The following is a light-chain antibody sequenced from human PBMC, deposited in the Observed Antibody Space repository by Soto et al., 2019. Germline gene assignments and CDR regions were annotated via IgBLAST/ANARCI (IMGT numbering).Light chain of an antibody. J-gene: IGLJ1*01. CDR1: SSDVGAYNY. Sequence: QSVLTQPASVSGSPGQSVTISCTGTSSDVGAYNYVSWYQQHPGKVPKLMIYDVSDRPSGVSNRFSGSKSGNTASLTISGLQAEDEADYYCSSFTGSTSYVFGSGTKLTVL. CDR2: DVS. V-gene: IGLV2-14*03. CDR3: SSFTGSTSYV.